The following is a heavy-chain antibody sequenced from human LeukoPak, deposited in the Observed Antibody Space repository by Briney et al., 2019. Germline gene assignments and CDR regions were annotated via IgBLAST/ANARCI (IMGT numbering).Heavy chain of an antibody. Sequence: GGSLRLSCAASGFTFSSYSMNWVRQAPGKGLEWVSSISSSSSYIYYADSVKGRFTISRDNAKNSLYLQMNSLRAEDTAVYYCARGRYYYDSSGYYYHYGFDYWGQGTLVTVSS. CDR2: ISSSSSYI. J-gene: IGHJ4*02. V-gene: IGHV3-21*01. D-gene: IGHD3-22*01. CDR1: GFTFSSYS. CDR3: ARGRYYYDSSGYYYHYGFDY.